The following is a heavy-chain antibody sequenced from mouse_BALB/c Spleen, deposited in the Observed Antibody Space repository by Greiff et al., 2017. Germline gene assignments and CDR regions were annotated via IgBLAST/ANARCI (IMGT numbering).Heavy chain of an antibody. D-gene: IGHD2-4*01. Sequence: QVQLQQSGAELARPGASVKLSCKASGYTFTSYWMQWVKQRPGQGLEWIGAIYPGDGDTRYTQKFKGKATLTADKSSSTAYMQLSSLASEDSAVYYCARKGVSDYDAWFAYWGQGTLVTVSA. CDR3: ARKGVSDYDAWFAY. V-gene: IGHV1-87*01. J-gene: IGHJ3*01. CDR1: GYTFTSYW. CDR2: IYPGDGDT.